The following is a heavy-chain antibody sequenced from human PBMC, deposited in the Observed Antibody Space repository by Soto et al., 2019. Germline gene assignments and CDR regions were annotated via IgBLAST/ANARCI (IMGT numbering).Heavy chain of an antibody. CDR3: ARTRSKHYYGAPQAYDI. V-gene: IGHV4-59*08. D-gene: IGHD4-17*01. CDR2: IYYSGST. Sequence: SETLSLTCTVSGGSISSYYWSWIRQPPGKGLEWIGYIYYSGSTNYNPSLKSRVTISVDTSKNQFSLKLSSVTAADTAVYYCARTRSKHYYGAPQAYDIWGKGKMVTV. J-gene: IGHJ3*02. CDR1: GGSISSYY.